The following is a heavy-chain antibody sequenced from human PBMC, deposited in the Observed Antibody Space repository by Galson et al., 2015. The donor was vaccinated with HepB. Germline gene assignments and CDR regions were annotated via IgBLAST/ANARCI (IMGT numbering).Heavy chain of an antibody. V-gene: IGHV3-21*01. CDR1: GFTFSSYS. D-gene: IGHD5-12*01. CDR2: ISSSSSYI. CDR3: ARGPGGDSGYDYLIAEYFQH. Sequence: SLRLSCAASGFTFSSYSMNWVRQAPGKGLEWVSSISSSSSYIYYADSVKGRFTISRDNAKNSLYLQMNSLRAEDTAVYYCARGPGGDSGYDYLIAEYFQHWGQGTLVTVSS. J-gene: IGHJ1*01.